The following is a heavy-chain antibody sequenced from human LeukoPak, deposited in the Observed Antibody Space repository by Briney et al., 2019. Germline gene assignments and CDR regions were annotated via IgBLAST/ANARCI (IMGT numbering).Heavy chain of an antibody. D-gene: IGHD2-15*01. Sequence: SETLSLTCTVSGGSISTYYWSWIRQSPGKGREWIGYIYYTGSTNYNPSLKTRVTISVDTSKNQFSLKLSSVTAADTALYYCASHQARYCSAGICYGWFDPWGQGTLVTVSS. V-gene: IGHV4-59*01. CDR2: IYYTGST. CDR1: GGSISTYY. J-gene: IGHJ5*02. CDR3: ASHQARYCSAGICYGWFDP.